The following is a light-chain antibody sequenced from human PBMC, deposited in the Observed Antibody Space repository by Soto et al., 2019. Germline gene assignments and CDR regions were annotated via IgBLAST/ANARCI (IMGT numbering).Light chain of an antibody. V-gene: IGKV3-11*01. CDR1: QSVSSY. CDR2: DAS. Sequence: EIVLTQSPATLSLSPGERATLSCRASQSVSSYLAWYQQKPGQAPRLLIYDASNRATGIPARFSRSGSGTDVTLTIISIEPEDSAVYYCQQRSNWVTFGGGIKVEIK. J-gene: IGKJ4*01. CDR3: QQRSNWVT.